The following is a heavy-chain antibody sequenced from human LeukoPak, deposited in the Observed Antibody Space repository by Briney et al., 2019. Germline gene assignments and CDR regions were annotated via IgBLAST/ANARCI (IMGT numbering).Heavy chain of an antibody. CDR1: GGSISSGSYY. CDR3: ARGPYSYDSSGAFDI. D-gene: IGHD3-22*01. Sequence: SETLSLTCTVSGGSISSGSYYWSWIRQPAGKGLEWIGRIYTSGSTNYNPSLKSRVTISVDTSKNQFSLKLTSVTAADTAVYFCARGPYSYDSSGAFDIWGQGTMVTVSS. V-gene: IGHV4-61*02. J-gene: IGHJ3*02. CDR2: IYTSGST.